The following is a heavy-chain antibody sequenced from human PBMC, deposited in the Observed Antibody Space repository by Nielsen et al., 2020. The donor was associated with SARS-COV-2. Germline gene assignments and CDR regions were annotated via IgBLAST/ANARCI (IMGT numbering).Heavy chain of an antibody. J-gene: IGHJ4*02. D-gene: IGHD6-19*01. CDR2: IRSKSYGETT. V-gene: IGHV3-49*03. CDR1: GFTFGDYA. CDR3: SRSHQDSGSDS. Sequence: GGSLRLSCTASGFTFGDYAMSWFRQAPGKGLEGIGFIRSKSYGETTDYAASVKGRLTISRDDSKDIVYLQMNSMKIEDTAVYYCSRSHQDSGSDSWGQGTLVTVSS.